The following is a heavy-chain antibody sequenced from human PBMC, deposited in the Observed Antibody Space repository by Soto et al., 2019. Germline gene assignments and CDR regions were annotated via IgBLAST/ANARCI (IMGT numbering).Heavy chain of an antibody. CDR3: ARALEGYCSGGSCYGSGYYYYYYGMDV. Sequence: GGSLRLSCAASGFTFSSYSMNWVRQAPGKGLEWVSSISSSSYIYYADSVKGRFTISRDNAKNSLYLQMNSLRAEDTAVYYCARALEGYCSGGSCYGSGYYYYYYGMDVWGQGTTVTVSS. J-gene: IGHJ6*02. CDR1: GFTFSSYS. CDR2: ISSSSYI. V-gene: IGHV3-21*01. D-gene: IGHD2-15*01.